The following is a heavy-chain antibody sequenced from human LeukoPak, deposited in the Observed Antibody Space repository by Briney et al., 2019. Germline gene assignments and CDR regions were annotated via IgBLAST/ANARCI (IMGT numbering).Heavy chain of an antibody. CDR2: MNPNSGDT. Sequence: ASVKVSCRASGYTLTSHDINWVRQATGQGLEWMGWMNPNSGDTGYAQKFQGRVTMTRDTSISTAYMELSSLTSEDTAVYYCEGEFSYDSSGFYYLNWGQGTLVTVSS. D-gene: IGHD3-22*01. J-gene: IGHJ4*02. CDR1: GYTLTSHD. V-gene: IGHV1-8*01. CDR3: EGEFSYDSSGFYYLN.